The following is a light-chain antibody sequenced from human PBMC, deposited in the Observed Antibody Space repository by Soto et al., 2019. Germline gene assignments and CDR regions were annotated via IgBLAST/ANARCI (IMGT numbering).Light chain of an antibody. CDR1: QDINNY. Sequence: DIQMTQSQSSLSASVGDRVTIICQASQDINNYLNWYQQKPWKAPKLLIYDSSNLEIGVKARFSGSGYGTRFSFTISSLQPEDIATYYCQQFDNLPFTFGQGTRLEI. J-gene: IGKJ5*01. CDR3: QQFDNLPFT. V-gene: IGKV1-33*01. CDR2: DSS.